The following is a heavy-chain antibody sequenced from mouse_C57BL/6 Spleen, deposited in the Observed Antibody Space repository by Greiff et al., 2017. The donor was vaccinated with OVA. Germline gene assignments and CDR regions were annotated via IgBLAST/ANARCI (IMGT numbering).Heavy chain of an antibody. CDR1: GYTFTSYW. D-gene: IGHD1-1*02. CDR3: ARPRLSEGYYSKDY. CDR2: IDPNSGGT. J-gene: IGHJ4*01. V-gene: IGHV1-72*01. Sequence: QVQLQQPGAELVKPGASVKLSCKASGYTFTSYWMHWVKQRPGRGLEWIGRIDPNSGGTKYNEKFKGKATLTVDTPSSTAYMQLSSLTSEDSAVDYGARPRLSEGYYSKDYWGQGTSVTVSS.